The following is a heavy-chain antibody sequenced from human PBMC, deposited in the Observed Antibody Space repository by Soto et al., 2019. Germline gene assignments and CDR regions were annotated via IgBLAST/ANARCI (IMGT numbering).Heavy chain of an antibody. V-gene: IGHV1-18*04. J-gene: IGHJ4*01. CDR3: TKRVVVASTPSGKGNYFDH. CDR1: GYTFTSDG. D-gene: IGHD2-15*01. Sequence: ASVKGSGKASGYTFTSDGISWVRPAPGQGLECGVCISAYNANANYAQKLQGRVTMTTDTSTSTAYMELRSLRTEDTAVYYCTKRVVVASTPSGKGNYFDHWAQ. CDR2: ISAYNANA.